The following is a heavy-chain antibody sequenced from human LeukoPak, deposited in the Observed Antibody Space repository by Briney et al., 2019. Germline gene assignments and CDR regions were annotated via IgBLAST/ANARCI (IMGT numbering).Heavy chain of an antibody. V-gene: IGHV4-34*01. D-gene: IGHD6-13*01. CDR3: ARDGSNSWYKGGFDF. J-gene: IGHJ4*02. CDR1: GGSFSGYY. CDR2: VYHSGRT. Sequence: TSETLSLTCAVYGGSFSGYYWSWIRQPPGKGLEWIGSVYHSGRTYYNPSLKSRVTISVDTSKNQFSLKLSSVTAADTAVYYCARDGSNSWYKGGFDFWGQGTLVTVSS.